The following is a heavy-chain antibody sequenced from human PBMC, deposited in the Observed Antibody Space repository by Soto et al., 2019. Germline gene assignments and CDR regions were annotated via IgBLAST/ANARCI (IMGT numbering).Heavy chain of an antibody. D-gene: IGHD2-15*01. Sequence: QVQLVQSGAEVKKPGSSVKVSCKASGGTFSSYTISWVRQAPGQGLEWMGRIIPILGIANYAQKFQGRVTITADKSTSTAYMELSSLRSEDTAVYYCARRSGSSPVGYYYYGMDVWGQGTTVTVSS. CDR2: IIPILGIA. J-gene: IGHJ6*02. CDR1: GGTFSSYT. CDR3: ARRSGSSPVGYYYYGMDV. V-gene: IGHV1-69*02.